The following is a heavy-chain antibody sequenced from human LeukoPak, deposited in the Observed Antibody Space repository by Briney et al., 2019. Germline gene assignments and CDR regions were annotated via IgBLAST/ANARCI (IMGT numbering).Heavy chain of an antibody. D-gene: IGHD1-26*01. J-gene: IGHJ4*02. Sequence: VCSVEVSRKASGGTFSSYAISWVRQAPGQGLEWMGRIIPIFGTANYAHKFQCRVSITTDESTSTAYMDLSSLRSELTAVYYCARDRVNRWEPKTAFDYWGQGTLVTVSS. CDR3: ARDRVNRWEPKTAFDY. CDR1: GGTFSSYA. V-gene: IGHV1-69*05. CDR2: IIPIFGTA.